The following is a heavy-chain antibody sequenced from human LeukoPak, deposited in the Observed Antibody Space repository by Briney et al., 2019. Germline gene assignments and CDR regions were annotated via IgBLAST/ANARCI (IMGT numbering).Heavy chain of an antibody. CDR1: GGSISSSSYY. CDR3: AEGGFDP. Sequence: SETLSLTCTVSGGSISSSSYYWGWIRQPPGKGLEWIGSIYCSGSTYYNPSLKSRVTISVDTSKNQFSLKLSSVTAADTAVYYCAEGGFDPWGQGTLVTVSS. J-gene: IGHJ5*02. V-gene: IGHV4-39*01. CDR2: IYCSGST.